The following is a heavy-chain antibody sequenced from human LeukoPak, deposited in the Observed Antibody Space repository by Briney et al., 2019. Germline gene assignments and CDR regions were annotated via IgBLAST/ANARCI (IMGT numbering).Heavy chain of an antibody. J-gene: IGHJ4*02. CDR2: INPHTGGT. D-gene: IGHD6-19*01. CDR1: GYTFTGYY. Sequence: ASVKVSCKASGYTFTGYYMHWVRQAPGQGLEWMGWINPHTGGTNYAQKLQGRVTMTTDTSTSTAYMELRSLRSDDTAVYYCARDGVAVAGRGYNYWGQGTLVTVSS. V-gene: IGHV1-2*02. CDR3: ARDGVAVAGRGYNY.